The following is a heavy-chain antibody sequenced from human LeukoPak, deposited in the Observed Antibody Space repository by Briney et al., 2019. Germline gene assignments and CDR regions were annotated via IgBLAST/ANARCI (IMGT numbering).Heavy chain of an antibody. J-gene: IGHJ5*02. Sequence: SQTPPLTCPLSGESLSSNSAAWHGTRQSPSRGLEWLGRTYYRSRWYSNYAPSVKSRITINPDTSKNQFSLQLDSVTPEDTAVYYCVRDREPNWFDPWGQGTLVTVSA. CDR2: TYYRSRWYS. D-gene: IGHD5-24*01. CDR1: GESLSSNSAA. CDR3: VRDREPNWFDP. V-gene: IGHV6-1*01.